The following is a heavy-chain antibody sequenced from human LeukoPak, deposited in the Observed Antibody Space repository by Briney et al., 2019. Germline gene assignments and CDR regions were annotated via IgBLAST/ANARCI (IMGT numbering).Heavy chain of an antibody. CDR3: ARASLMIVLPDFDY. J-gene: IGHJ4*02. D-gene: IGHD3-22*01. CDR1: GYTFTGYY. V-gene: IGHV1-2*02. CDR2: INPNSGGT. Sequence: ASVKVSCKASGYTFTGYYMHWVRQAPGQGLEWMGWINPNSGGTNYAQKFQGRVTMTRGTSISTAYMELSRLRSDDTAVYYCARASLMIVLPDFDYWGQGTLVTVSS.